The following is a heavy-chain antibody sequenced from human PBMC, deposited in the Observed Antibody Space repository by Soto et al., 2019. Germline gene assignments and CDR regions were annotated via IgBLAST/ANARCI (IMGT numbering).Heavy chain of an antibody. V-gene: IGHV4-61*08. CDR1: GGSVNNIGNF. J-gene: IGHJ6*02. Sequence: TSETLSLTCIVSGGSVNNIGNFWSWIRQPPGKRLEWIGYIYYSGSTNYNPSLKSRVTISVDTSKNQFSLKLSSVTAADTAVYYCARHRYSSSWSGMDVWGQGTTVTVSS. CDR2: IYYSGST. CDR3: ARHRYSSSWSGMDV. D-gene: IGHD6-13*01.